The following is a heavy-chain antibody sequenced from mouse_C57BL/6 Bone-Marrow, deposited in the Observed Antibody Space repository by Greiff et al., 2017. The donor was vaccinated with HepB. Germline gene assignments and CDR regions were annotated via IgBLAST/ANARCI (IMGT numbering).Heavy chain of an antibody. CDR2: IDPSDSYT. J-gene: IGHJ2*01. D-gene: IGHD3-2*02. V-gene: IGHV1-50*01. CDR1: GYTFTSYW. CDR3: ARSGLPFTFDC. Sequence: QVQLQQPGAELVKPGASVKLSCKASGYTFTSYWMQWVKQRPGQGLEWIGEIDPSDSYTNYNQKFKSKATLTVDTSSSTAYMQLSSLTSEDSAVYYCARSGLPFTFDCWGQGTTLTVSS.